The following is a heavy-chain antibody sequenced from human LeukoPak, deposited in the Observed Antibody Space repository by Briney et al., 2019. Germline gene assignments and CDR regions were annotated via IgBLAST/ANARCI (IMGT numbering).Heavy chain of an antibody. CDR2: IIPIFGTA. Sequence: SVKVSCKASGGTFSSYAISWVRQAPGQGLEWMGGIIPIFGTANYAQKLQGRVTITADESTSTAYMELSSLRSEDTAVYHCARVSGELSYYYGMDVWGQGTTVTVSS. CDR3: ARVSGELSYYYGMDV. D-gene: IGHD3-16*02. J-gene: IGHJ6*02. V-gene: IGHV1-69*13. CDR1: GGTFSSYA.